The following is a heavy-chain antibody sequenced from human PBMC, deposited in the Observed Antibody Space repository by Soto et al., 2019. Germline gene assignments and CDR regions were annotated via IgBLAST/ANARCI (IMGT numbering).Heavy chain of an antibody. Sequence: PSETLSLTCAVSGGSIRTSTYSWGRIRQPPGQGLECIGSIFYSGSTNYNPSLKSRVTMSVDTSKHQFSLELSSVTAADTAVYYCARGRAVTGGWFDPWGHGALVTVS. CDR3: ARGRAVTGGWFDP. CDR2: IFYSGST. V-gene: IGHV4-39*01. J-gene: IGHJ5*02. CDR1: GGSIRTSTYS. D-gene: IGHD1-26*01.